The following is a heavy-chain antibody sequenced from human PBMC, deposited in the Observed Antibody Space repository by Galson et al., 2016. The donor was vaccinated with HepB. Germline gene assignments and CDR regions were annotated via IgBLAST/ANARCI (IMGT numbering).Heavy chain of an antibody. CDR2: IYHLGTT. Sequence: SETLSLTCTVSGGSISSSNWWTWVRQPPGKRPEWIGEIYHLGTTNYNPSLKGRVTISVDKSKKQFSLKLNSVTPADTAVYYCARIGRGVGVFDMWGQGTMAIVSS. CDR3: ARIGRGVGVFDM. CDR1: GGSISSSNW. V-gene: IGHV4-4*02. J-gene: IGHJ3*02. D-gene: IGHD3-10*01.